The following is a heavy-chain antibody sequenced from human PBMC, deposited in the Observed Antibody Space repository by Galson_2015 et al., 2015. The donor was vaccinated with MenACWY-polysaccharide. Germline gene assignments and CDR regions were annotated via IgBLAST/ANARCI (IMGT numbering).Heavy chain of an antibody. V-gene: IGHV4-39*07. Sequence: SEPLSLTCPVSGASVSSSSYYWGWLRQPPGKGLEWIGSIYYSGTAAHNPSLKSRVTLSVDTSKNQFSLKLSSVTAADTAVYYCARDYYGDYRRYYYYGMDVWGQGTTVTVSS. CDR3: ARDYYGDYRRYYYYGMDV. CDR2: IYYSGTA. J-gene: IGHJ6*02. CDR1: GASVSSSSYY. D-gene: IGHD4-17*01.